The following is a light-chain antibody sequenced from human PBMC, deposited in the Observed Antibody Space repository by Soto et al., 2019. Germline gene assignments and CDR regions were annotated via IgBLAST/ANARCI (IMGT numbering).Light chain of an antibody. CDR1: SGSISSNY. J-gene: IGLJ3*02. Sequence: NFMLTQPHSVSESPGKTVTISCTRSSGSISSNYVQWYQQRPGSAPTTVIYEDNQRPSGVPDRFSGSIDSSSNSASLTISGLKTEDEADYYCQSYDSSNPWVFGGVTKVTVL. V-gene: IGLV6-57*03. CDR3: QSYDSSNPWV. CDR2: EDN.